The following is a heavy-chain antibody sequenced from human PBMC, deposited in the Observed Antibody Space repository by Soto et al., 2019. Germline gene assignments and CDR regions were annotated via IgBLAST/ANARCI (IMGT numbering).Heavy chain of an antibody. CDR3: ARYGSGSSVWFDP. J-gene: IGHJ5*02. Sequence: SETLSLTCTVSGGSISSYYWSWIRQPPGKGLEWIGYIYYSGGTNYNPSLKSRVTISVDTSKNQFSLKLSSVTAADTAVYYCARYGSGSSVWFDPWGQGTLVTVSS. CDR2: IYYSGGT. CDR1: GGSISSYY. D-gene: IGHD3-10*01. V-gene: IGHV4-59*01.